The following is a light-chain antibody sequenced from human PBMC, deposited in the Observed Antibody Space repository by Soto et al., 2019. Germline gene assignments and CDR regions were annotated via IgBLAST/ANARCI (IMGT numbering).Light chain of an antibody. Sequence: NFMLTQPHSVSESPGKTLSISCTRSSGSIASNYVQWHQQRPGSAPTTVIYENNQRLSGVPDRFSGSTDGSSNSASLTISGLQTEDEADYYCQSYDSDFVVFGGGTKLTVL. V-gene: IGLV6-57*04. J-gene: IGLJ2*01. CDR3: QSYDSDFVV. CDR2: ENN. CDR1: SGSIASNY.